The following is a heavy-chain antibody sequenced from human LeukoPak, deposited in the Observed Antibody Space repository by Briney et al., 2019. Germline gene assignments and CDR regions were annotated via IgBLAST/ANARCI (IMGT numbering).Heavy chain of an antibody. Sequence: SETLSLTCAVSGGSISSGGYSWSWIRQPPGKGLEWIGYIYYSGSTYYNPSLKSRVTISVDTSKNQFSLKLSSVTAADTAVYYCAKDHIVLMVYAMFDYWGQGTLVTVSS. CDR2: IYYSGST. V-gene: IGHV4-30-4*07. D-gene: IGHD2-8*01. J-gene: IGHJ4*02. CDR1: GGSISSGGYS. CDR3: AKDHIVLMVYAMFDY.